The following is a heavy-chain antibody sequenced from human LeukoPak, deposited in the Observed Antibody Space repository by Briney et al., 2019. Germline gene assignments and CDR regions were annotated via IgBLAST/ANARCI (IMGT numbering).Heavy chain of an antibody. Sequence: PGGSLRLSCAASGFTFYDYAMHWVRQAPGKGLEWVSGISWNSGSIVYADSVKGRFTISIDNAKNSLYLQMNSLRAEDTTVYYCAIRGSPMVRNYWGQGTLVTVSS. V-gene: IGHV3-9*01. D-gene: IGHD3-10*01. CDR2: ISWNSGSI. CDR1: GFTFYDYA. J-gene: IGHJ4*02. CDR3: AIRGSPMVRNY.